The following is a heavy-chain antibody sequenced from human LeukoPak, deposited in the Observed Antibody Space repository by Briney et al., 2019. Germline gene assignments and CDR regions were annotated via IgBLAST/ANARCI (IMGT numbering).Heavy chain of an antibody. CDR1: GGTFSSYA. J-gene: IGHJ3*02. CDR2: VIPILGIA. V-gene: IGHV1-69*04. CDR3: AGRGTKDAFDI. Sequence: ASVKVSCKASGGTFSSYAISWVRQAPGQGLEWMGRVIPILGIANYAQKFQGRVTITADKSTSTAYMELSSLRSEDTAVYYCAGRGTKDAFDIWGQGTMVTVSS.